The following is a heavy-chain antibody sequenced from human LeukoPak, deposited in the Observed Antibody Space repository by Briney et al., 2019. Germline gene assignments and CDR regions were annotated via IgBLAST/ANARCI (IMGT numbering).Heavy chain of an antibody. CDR3: AGFGELSSPDY. V-gene: IGHV1-69*13. CDR1: GGTFSSYA. CDR2: IIPIFGTA. D-gene: IGHD3-10*01. Sequence: GASVKVSCEASGGTFSSYAISWVRQAPGQGLEWMGGIIPIFGTANYAQKFQGRVTITADESTSTAYMELSSLRSEDTAVYYCAGFGELSSPDYWGQGTLVTVSS. J-gene: IGHJ4*02.